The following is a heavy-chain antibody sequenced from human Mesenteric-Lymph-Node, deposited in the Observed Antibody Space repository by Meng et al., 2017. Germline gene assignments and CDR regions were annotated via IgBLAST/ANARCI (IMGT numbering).Heavy chain of an antibody. V-gene: IGHV6-1*01. D-gene: IGHD6-13*01. CDR1: GDSVSGNGVA. CDR3: ARAADSSLDY. CDR2: TYYRSKWYN. Sequence: VQLQQSGPGLVKPSQTRSVTCAISGDSVSGNGVAWNWIRQSPSRGLEWLGRTYYRSKWYNEYAVSVKSRIGINADTAKNQFSLQLNSVTPEDTAVYYCARAADSSLDYWGQGTLVTVSS. J-gene: IGHJ4*02.